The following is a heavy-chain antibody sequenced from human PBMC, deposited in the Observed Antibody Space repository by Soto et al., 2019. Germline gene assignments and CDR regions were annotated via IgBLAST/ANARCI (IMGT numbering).Heavy chain of an antibody. CDR1: GGTISGYY. J-gene: IGHJ4*02. V-gene: IGHV4-59*01. D-gene: IGHD5-12*01. CDR2: IYYSGST. CDR3: ARERRDGYKHYFDY. Sequence: QVHLQESGPGLVKTSETQSLMCTVTGGTISGYYWSWIRQPPGKGLEWIGYIYYSGSTNYNPSLKSRVTISVDTSKNQFSLKLSSVTAADTAVYYCARERRDGYKHYFDYWGQGTLVTVSS.